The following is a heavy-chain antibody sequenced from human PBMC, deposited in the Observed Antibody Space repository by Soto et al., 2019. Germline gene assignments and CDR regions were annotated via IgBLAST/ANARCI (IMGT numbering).Heavy chain of an antibody. CDR3: AREGRLQEYYYYGMDV. V-gene: IGHV1-2*02. D-gene: IGHD4-4*01. CDR1: GCTFTGYY. J-gene: IGHJ6*02. CDR2: VNPNSGGT. Sequence: GAAVKVSCKASGCTFTGYYMHWVRPAPGQGLEWMGWVNPNSGGTNYAQKFQGRVTMTRDTSISTAYMELSRLRSDDTAVYYCAREGRLQEYYYYGMDVWGQGTTVTVSS.